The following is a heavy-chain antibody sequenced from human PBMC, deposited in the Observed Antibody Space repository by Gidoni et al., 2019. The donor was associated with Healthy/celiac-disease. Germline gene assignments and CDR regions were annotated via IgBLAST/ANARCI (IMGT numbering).Heavy chain of an antibody. CDR1: GFSLSTSGVG. D-gene: IGHD3-9*01. J-gene: IGHJ5*02. Sequence: QITLKESGPTLVKPTQTLTLTCTFSGFSLSTSGVGVGWIRQPPGKALEWLALIYWNDDKRYSPSLKSRLTITKDTSKNQVVLTMTNMDPVDTATYYCAHGGLPDILTGYWGHNWFDPWGQGTLVTVSS. V-gene: IGHV2-5*01. CDR3: AHGGLPDILTGYWGHNWFDP. CDR2: IYWNDDK.